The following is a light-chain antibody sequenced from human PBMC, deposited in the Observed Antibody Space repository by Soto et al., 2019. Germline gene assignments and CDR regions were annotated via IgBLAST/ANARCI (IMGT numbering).Light chain of an antibody. J-gene: IGLJ2*01. CDR2: EVS. CDR3: SSYAGSNIVV. V-gene: IGLV2-8*01. Sequence: LTQPPSASGSPGQSVTISCTGTSSDVGGYNFVSWYQQHPGKAPKLMIYEVSERPSGVPDRFSGSKSGNTASLTVSGLQAEDEADYYCSSYAGSNIVVFGGGTKLTVL. CDR1: SSDVGGYNF.